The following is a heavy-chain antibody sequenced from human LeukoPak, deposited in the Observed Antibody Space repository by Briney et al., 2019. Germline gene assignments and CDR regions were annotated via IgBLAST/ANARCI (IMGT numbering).Heavy chain of an antibody. J-gene: IGHJ6*02. CDR3: ATYTHWVAGDV. Sequence: PSETLSLTCAVYGGSFSGYYWSWIRQPPGKGLEWVANMNQDGSAKGYVDSVKGRFTISRDNARNSLYLQMSSLRPEDTAVYYCATYTHWVAGDVWGQGTTVTVSS. CDR1: GGSFSGYY. D-gene: IGHD3-16*01. CDR2: MNQDGSAK. V-gene: IGHV3-7*01.